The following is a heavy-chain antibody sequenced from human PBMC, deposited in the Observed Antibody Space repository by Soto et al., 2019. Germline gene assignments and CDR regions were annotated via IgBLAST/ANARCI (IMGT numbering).Heavy chain of an antibody. CDR2: IYSGGAT. J-gene: IGHJ4*02. V-gene: IGHV3-66*01. CDR1: GFTVSNNY. D-gene: IGHD1-1*01. Sequence: EVQLVESGGGLVQPGGYLRLSCAASGFTVSNNYRRWVRQALGKGLEWVSLIYSGGATYYADSVKGRFTIYRDNSKITLEHQMDCLRAEDTAVYYCARDGTYDWVGGEGILVTVSS. CDR3: ARDGTYDWV.